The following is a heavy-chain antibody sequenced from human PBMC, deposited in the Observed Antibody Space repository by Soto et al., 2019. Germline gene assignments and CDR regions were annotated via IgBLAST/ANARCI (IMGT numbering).Heavy chain of an antibody. V-gene: IGHV3-23*01. D-gene: IGHD6-6*01. CDR1: GFAFSNYA. J-gene: IGHJ4*02. Sequence: LRLSCAASGFAFSNYAMHWVRQAPGKGLEWVSSISTSIDATYYADSVKGRFTISRDDSKNTLYLQMNSLRAEDSAVYYCAKDRTVAARHFDYWGQGTQVTVSS. CDR3: AKDRTVAARHFDY. CDR2: ISTSIDAT.